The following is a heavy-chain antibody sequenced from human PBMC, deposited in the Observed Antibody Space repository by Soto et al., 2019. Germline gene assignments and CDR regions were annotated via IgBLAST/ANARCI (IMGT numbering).Heavy chain of an antibody. CDR1: GFTFSSYA. D-gene: IGHD6-6*01. CDR2: ISGSGGST. CDR3: AKSRRAARSYYYGMDV. V-gene: IGHV3-23*01. J-gene: IGHJ6*02. Sequence: EVQLLESGGGLVQPGGSLRLSCAASGFTFSSYAMSWVRQAPGKGLEWVSAISGSGGSTYYADSVKGRFTISRDNSKNTLYLQMNSLRAEDTAVYYCAKSRRAARSYYYGMDVWGQGTTVTVSS.